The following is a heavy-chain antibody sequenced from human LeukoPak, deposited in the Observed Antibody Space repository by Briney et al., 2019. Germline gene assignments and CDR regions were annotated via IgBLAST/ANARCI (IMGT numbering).Heavy chain of an antibody. V-gene: IGHV3-23*01. CDR2: ISGSGGNT. J-gene: IGHJ4*02. CDR1: GFTFSNYA. D-gene: IGHD5-24*01. CDR3: AKDRGEGYKYWDY. Sequence: GGFLRLSCAASGFTFSNYAMSWVRQAPGTRLEWVSGISGSGGNTNYADSVKGRFTISRDNSKNTLYLQMNSLRAEDTAVYYCAKDRGEGYKYWDYWGPGILVIVSS.